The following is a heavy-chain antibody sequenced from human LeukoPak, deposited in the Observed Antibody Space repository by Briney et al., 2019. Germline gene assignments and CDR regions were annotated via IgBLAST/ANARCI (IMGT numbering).Heavy chain of an antibody. J-gene: IGHJ6*02. D-gene: IGHD5-12*01. Sequence: GRSLRLSCAASGFTFDDYAMHWVRQAPGKGLEWVSGISWNSGSIGYADSVKGRFTISRDNAKNSLYLQMNSLRAEDTALYYCAKEGSDIVATMGYYGMDVWGQGTTVTVSS. CDR1: GFTFDDYA. CDR2: ISWNSGSI. V-gene: IGHV3-9*01. CDR3: AKEGSDIVATMGYYGMDV.